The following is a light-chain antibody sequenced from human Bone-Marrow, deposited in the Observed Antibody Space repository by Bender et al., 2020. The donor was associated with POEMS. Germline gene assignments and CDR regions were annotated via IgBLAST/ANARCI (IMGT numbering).Light chain of an antibody. CDR1: SSDVGAYNY. V-gene: IGLV2-14*01. Sequence: QSALTQPPSASGSPGQSVTISCTGTSSDVGAYNYVSWFQQHPGKAPKLMIYDVSDRPSGVSNRFSGSKSGNTASLTISGLQPEDEADYYCCSYTSSTTLVFGGGTKVTVL. CDR3: CSYTSSTTLV. J-gene: IGLJ2*01. CDR2: DVS.